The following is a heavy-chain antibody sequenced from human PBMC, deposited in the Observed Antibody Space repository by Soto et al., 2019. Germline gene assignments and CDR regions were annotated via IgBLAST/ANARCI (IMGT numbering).Heavy chain of an antibody. Sequence: QVQLVQSGAEVKKPGSSVKVSCKASGGTFSSYAISWVRQAPGQGLEWMGGIIPIFGTANYAQKFQGRVTITADKSTSTAYMELSSLRSEDTAVYYCARDPGGYSSGWYGLRGNWYFDLWGRDTLVTVSS. D-gene: IGHD6-19*01. J-gene: IGHJ2*01. CDR3: ARDPGGYSSGWYGLRGNWYFDL. CDR1: GGTFSSYA. V-gene: IGHV1-69*06. CDR2: IIPIFGTA.